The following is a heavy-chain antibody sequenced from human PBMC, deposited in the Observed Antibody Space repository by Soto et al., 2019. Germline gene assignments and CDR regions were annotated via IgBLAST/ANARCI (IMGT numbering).Heavy chain of an antibody. D-gene: IGHD3-9*01. CDR1: GYTFTSYD. CDR2: MNPNSGNT. J-gene: IGHJ4*02. CDR3: ARVSDYDILTGYYFSPGEYYFDY. Sequence: ASVKVSCKASGYTFTSYDINWVRQATGQGLEWMGWMNPNSGNTGYAQKFQGRVTMTRNTSISTAYMELSSLRSEDTAVDYCARVSDYDILTGYYFSPGEYYFDYWGQGTLVTVSS. V-gene: IGHV1-8*01.